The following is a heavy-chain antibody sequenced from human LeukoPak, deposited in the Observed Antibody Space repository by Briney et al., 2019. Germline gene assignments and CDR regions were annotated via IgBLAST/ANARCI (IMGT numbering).Heavy chain of an antibody. J-gene: IGHJ4*02. CDR1: GFTFGSYD. Sequence: GGSLRLSCAASGFTFGSYDMHWVRQATGKGLEWVSAIGTAGDTYYPGSVKGRFTISRENAKNSLYLQMNSLRAEDTAVYYCARVDYGGYFFDYWGQGTLVTVSS. D-gene: IGHD4-23*01. V-gene: IGHV3-13*01. CDR3: ARVDYGGYFFDY. CDR2: IGTAGDT.